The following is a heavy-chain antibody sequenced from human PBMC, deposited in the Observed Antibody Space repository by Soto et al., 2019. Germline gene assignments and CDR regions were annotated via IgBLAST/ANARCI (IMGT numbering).Heavy chain of an antibody. D-gene: IGHD5-12*01. CDR3: ALEYGYDYGKAFDY. CDR1: GGSISSYY. V-gene: IGHV4-59*01. J-gene: IGHJ4*02. Sequence: QVQLQESGPGLVKPSETLSLTCTVSGGSISSYYWSWIRQPPGKGLEWIGYIYYSGSTNYNPSLKVRVTIPVDTSKNQFSLKLSSLTAVDTAVYYCALEYGYDYGKAFDYWGQGTPVSVSS. CDR2: IYYSGST.